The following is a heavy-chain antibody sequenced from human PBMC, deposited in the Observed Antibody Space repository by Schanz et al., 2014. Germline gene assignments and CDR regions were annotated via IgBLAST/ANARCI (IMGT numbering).Heavy chain of an antibody. CDR3: AKVAPAATYLDS. Sequence: VQLVDSGGGLVQPGGSLRLSCAASGFTVSNSYIHWVRQAPGKGLEWVSYISSSGSYTNYADSVKGRFTTSRDNGKKSMYLQMNSLRAEDTAVYYCAKVAPAATYLDSWGLGTLVTVSS. D-gene: IGHD2-2*01. CDR2: ISSSGSYT. CDR1: GFTVSNSY. J-gene: IGHJ4*02. V-gene: IGHV3-11*05.